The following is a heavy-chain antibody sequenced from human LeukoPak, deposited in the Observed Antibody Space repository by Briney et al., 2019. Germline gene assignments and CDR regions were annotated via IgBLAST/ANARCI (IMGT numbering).Heavy chain of an antibody. CDR3: ARDQGPRNYFDY. J-gene: IGHJ4*02. V-gene: IGHV3-33*01. CDR2: IWYDGSNK. Sequence: PGGSLRLSCAASGFTFSSYGMYWVRQAPGKGLEWVAVIWYDGSNKYYADSVKGRFTISRDNSKNTLYLQMNSLRAEDTAVYYCARDQGPRNYFDYWGQGTLVTVSS. CDR1: GFTFSSYG.